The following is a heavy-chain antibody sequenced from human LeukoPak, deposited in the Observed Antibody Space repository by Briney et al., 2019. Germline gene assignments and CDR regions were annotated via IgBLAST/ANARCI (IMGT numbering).Heavy chain of an antibody. J-gene: IGHJ4*02. CDR2: ISGSGGST. CDR3: AKFDNRIVGAASFNY. CDR1: GFTFRSYG. V-gene: IGHV3-23*01. Sequence: GGSLRLSCAASGFTFRSYGMSWVRQAPGKGLEWVSAISGSGGSTYYADSVKGRLTISRDNSKNTLYLQMSSLRGEDTAVYYCAKFDNRIVGAASFNYWGQGTLVTVSS. D-gene: IGHD1-26*01.